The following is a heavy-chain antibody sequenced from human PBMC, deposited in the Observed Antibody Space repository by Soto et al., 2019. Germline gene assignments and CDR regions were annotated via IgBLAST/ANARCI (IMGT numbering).Heavy chain of an antibody. CDR2: IYWDDDK. Sequence: SGPTLVNPTQTLTLTCTFSGFSLSTDDVGVGWIRQPPGKALDWLAVIYWDDDKRYSPSLKSRLTITKDTSKNQVLLTMTNMDPVDTATYFCASSKYSISSFDYWGQGALVPVSS. CDR3: ASSKYSISSFDY. D-gene: IGHD6-6*01. V-gene: IGHV2-5*02. CDR1: GFSLSTDDVG. J-gene: IGHJ4*02.